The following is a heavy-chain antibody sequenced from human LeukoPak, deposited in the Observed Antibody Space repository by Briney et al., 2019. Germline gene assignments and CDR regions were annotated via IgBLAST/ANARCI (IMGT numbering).Heavy chain of an antibody. V-gene: IGHV3-21*01. J-gene: IGHJ4*02. CDR3: ARFVGEYQLHGYYFDY. D-gene: IGHD2-2*01. CDR1: GFTFSSYS. Sequence: GGSLRLSCAASGFTFSSYSMNWVRQAPGKGLEWVSSISSSSSYIYYADSVKGRFTISRDNAKNSLYLQMNGLRAEDTAVYYCARFVGEYQLHGYYFDYWGREPWSPSPQ. CDR2: ISSSSSYI.